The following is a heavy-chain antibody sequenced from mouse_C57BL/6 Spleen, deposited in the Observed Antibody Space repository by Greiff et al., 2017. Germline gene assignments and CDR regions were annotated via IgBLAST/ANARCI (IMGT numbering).Heavy chain of an antibody. J-gene: IGHJ3*01. CDR3: ARGDYGVRGAWFAY. V-gene: IGHV1-55*01. CDR1: GYTFTSYW. CDR2: IYPGSGST. D-gene: IGHD1-2*01. Sequence: QVQLQQPGAELVKPGASVKMSCKASGYTFTSYWITWVKQRPGQGLEWIGDIYPGSGSTNYNEKFKSKATLTVDTSSSTAYMQLSSLTSEDSAVYYCARGDYGVRGAWFAYWGQGTLVTVSA.